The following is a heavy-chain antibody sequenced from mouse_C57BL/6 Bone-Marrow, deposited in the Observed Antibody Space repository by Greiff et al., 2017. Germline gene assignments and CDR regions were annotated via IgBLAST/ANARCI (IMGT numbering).Heavy chain of an antibody. CDR1: GYTFTSYD. D-gene: IGHD1-1*01. Sequence: QVQLQQSGPELVKPGASVKLSCKASGYTFTSYDINWVKQRPGQGLEWIGWIYPRDGSTKYNEKFKGKATLTVDTSSSTAYMELHSLTSEDSAVYFWARVEFVGRSGDWYFDVWGTGTTVTVSS. CDR3: ARVEFVGRSGDWYFDV. CDR2: IYPRDGST. J-gene: IGHJ1*03. V-gene: IGHV1-85*01.